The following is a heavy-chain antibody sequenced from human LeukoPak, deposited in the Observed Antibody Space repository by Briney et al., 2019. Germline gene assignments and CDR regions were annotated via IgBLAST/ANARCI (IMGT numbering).Heavy chain of an antibody. Sequence: GGSLRLSCTASGFTFGDYAMSWFRQAPGKGLEWVGFIRSKAYGGTTEYAASVKGRFTISRDNSKNTLYLQMNSLRAEDTAVYYCAKDRNLGFGEGPDYWGQGTLVTVSS. CDR3: AKDRNLGFGEGPDY. V-gene: IGHV3-49*03. CDR1: GFTFGDYA. J-gene: IGHJ4*02. D-gene: IGHD3-10*01. CDR2: IRSKAYGGTT.